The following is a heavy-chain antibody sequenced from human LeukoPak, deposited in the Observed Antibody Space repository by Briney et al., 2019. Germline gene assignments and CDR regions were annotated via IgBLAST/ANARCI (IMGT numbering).Heavy chain of an antibody. Sequence: GGSLRLSCAASGFTFSSYWMSWVRQAPGKGLEWVANIKQDGSEKYYVDSVKGRFTISRDNAKNSLYLQMNSLRAEDTAVYYCARDPYSGTYGDTYYYYMDVWGKGTTVTISS. CDR1: GFTFSSYW. J-gene: IGHJ6*03. V-gene: IGHV3-7*01. CDR2: IKQDGSEK. D-gene: IGHD1-26*01. CDR3: ARDPYSGTYGDTYYYYMDV.